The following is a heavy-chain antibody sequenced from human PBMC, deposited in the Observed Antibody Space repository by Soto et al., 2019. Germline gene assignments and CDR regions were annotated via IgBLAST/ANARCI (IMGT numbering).Heavy chain of an antibody. CDR3: ARVRGYYDSSIDY. D-gene: IGHD3-3*01. CDR1: GGSISSYY. CDR2: IYYSGST. J-gene: IGHJ4*02. V-gene: IGHV4-59*01. Sequence: SETLSLTCTVSGGSISSYYWSWIRQPPGKGLEWIGYIYYSGSTNYNPSLKSRVTISVDTSKNQFSLKLSSVTAADTAVYYCARVRGYYDSSIDYWGQGXLVTVYS.